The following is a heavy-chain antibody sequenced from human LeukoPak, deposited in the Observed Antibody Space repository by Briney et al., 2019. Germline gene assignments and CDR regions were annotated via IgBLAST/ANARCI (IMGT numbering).Heavy chain of an antibody. V-gene: IGHV3-21*01. CDR3: ARFGTIGIDY. CDR2: ISSSSTYI. CDR1: GFTFSSHS. Sequence: GGSLRLSCAASGFTFSSHSMKWVRQAPGKGLEWVSYISSSSTYIYYADSVKGRFTISRDNAKNSLYLQMNSLRVEDTAVYYCARFGTIGIDYWGQGILVTVSS. D-gene: IGHD1-1*01. J-gene: IGHJ4*02.